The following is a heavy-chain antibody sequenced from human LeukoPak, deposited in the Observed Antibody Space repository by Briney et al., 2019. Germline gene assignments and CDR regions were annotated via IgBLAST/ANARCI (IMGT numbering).Heavy chain of an antibody. Sequence: GGSLRLSCAASGFTFSGYYMSWLRQAPGKGLEWVSYISSSGSTIFYADSVKGRFTISGDNAKNSLFLQMNSLRAEDTAVYYCARDHSSGWYPTGWFDPWGQGTLVTVSS. CDR1: GFTFSGYY. V-gene: IGHV3-11*04. J-gene: IGHJ5*02. CDR2: ISSSGSTI. D-gene: IGHD2-15*01. CDR3: ARDHSSGWYPTGWFDP.